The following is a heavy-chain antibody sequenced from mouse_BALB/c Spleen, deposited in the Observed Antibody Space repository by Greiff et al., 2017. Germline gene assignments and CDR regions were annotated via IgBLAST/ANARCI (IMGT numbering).Heavy chain of an antibody. D-gene: IGHD2-14*01. CDR3: ARSDYRYDVDY. CDR2: ISSGSSTI. V-gene: IGHV5-17*02. CDR1: GFTFSSFG. Sequence: EVKLVESGGGLVQPGGSRKLSCAASGFTFSSFGMHWVRQAPEKGLEWVAYISSGSSTIYYADTVKGRFTISRDNPKNTLFLQMTSLRSEDTAMYYCARSDYRYDVDYWGQGTTLTVSS. J-gene: IGHJ2*01.